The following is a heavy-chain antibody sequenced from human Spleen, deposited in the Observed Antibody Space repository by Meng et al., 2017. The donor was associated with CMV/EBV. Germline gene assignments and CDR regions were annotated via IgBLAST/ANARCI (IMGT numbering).Heavy chain of an antibody. CDR1: GGTFSSYA. Sequence: SVKVSCKASGGTFSSYAISWVRQAPGQGLEWMGGIIPIFGIANYAQKFQGRVTITTDESTSTAYMELSSLRSEDTAVYYCARDRIVGAGSRYGMDVWGQGTTVTVSS. CDR2: IIPIFGIA. D-gene: IGHD1-26*01. CDR3: ARDRIVGAGSRYGMDV. V-gene: IGHV1-69*05. J-gene: IGHJ6*02.